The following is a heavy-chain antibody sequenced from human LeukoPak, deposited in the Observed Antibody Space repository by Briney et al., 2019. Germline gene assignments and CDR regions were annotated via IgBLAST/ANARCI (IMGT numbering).Heavy chain of an antibody. V-gene: IGHV3-33*06. J-gene: IGHJ6*03. CDR2: IWYDGANQ. CDR1: GFAFGNYG. CDR3: AKSPVTNAPYYYYMDV. D-gene: IGHD4-11*01. Sequence: GGSLRLSCAASGFAFGNYGMQWVRQAPGKGLGWVALIWYDGANQYYGDSVKGRFTISRDNSKNKLYLQMNSLRADDTAVYYCAKSPVTNAPYYYYMDVWGNGTTVTVSS.